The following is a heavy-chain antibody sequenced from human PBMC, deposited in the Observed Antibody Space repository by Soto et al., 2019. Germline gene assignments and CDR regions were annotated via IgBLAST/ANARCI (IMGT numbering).Heavy chain of an antibody. CDR3: ARDYYDFWSGPSHDAFDI. Sequence: ASVKVSCKASGYTFTGYYMHWVRQAPGQGLEWMGWINPNSGGTNYAQKFRGWVTMTRDTSISTAYMELSRLRSDDTAVYYCARDYYDFWSGPSHDAFDIWGQGTIVTVSS. V-gene: IGHV1-2*04. D-gene: IGHD3-3*01. CDR1: GYTFTGYY. CDR2: INPNSGGT. J-gene: IGHJ3*02.